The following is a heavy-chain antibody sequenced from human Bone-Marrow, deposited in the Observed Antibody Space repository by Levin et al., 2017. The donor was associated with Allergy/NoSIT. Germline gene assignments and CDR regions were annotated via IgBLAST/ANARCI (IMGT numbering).Heavy chain of an antibody. CDR2: IYSGGTT. J-gene: IGHJ4*02. CDR3: ARNVPLTANGY. V-gene: IGHV3-66*01. CDR1: GFTVYNHY. Sequence: GESLKISCAVSGFTVYNHYMSWVRQAPGKGLEWVSLIYSGGTTQYADSAKGRFTIFRDSSKNTLYLQMNSLTPEDTAMYYCARNVPLTANGYWGQGTLVTVSS. D-gene: IGHD2-8*01.